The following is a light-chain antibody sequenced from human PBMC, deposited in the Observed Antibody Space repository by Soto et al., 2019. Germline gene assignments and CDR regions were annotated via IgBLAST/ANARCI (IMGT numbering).Light chain of an antibody. V-gene: IGKV3D-15*01. Sequence: ETVMSQSPATLSVSPGESATLSCRASQSVSSKLAWYQQKPGQAPRLLIYGASTRATGIPARFSGSGSGTEFTLTISSLQSEDFAVYYCQQYNNWPPITFGQGTRLEI. J-gene: IGKJ5*01. CDR3: QQYNNWPPIT. CDR2: GAS. CDR1: QSVSSK.